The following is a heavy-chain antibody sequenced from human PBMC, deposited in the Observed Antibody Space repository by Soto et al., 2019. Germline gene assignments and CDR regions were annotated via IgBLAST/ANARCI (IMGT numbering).Heavy chain of an antibody. CDR1: GYTFTSYA. V-gene: IGHV1-3*01. Sequence: QVQLVQSGAEVKKPGASVKVSCKASGYTFTSYAMHWVCQAPGQRLEWMGWINAGNGNTKYSQKFQGRVTIARDTSASTAYMELSSLRSEDTAVYYCARRSSSSGYFDYWGQGTLVTVSS. D-gene: IGHD6-6*01. CDR2: INAGNGNT. CDR3: ARRSSSSGYFDY. J-gene: IGHJ4*02.